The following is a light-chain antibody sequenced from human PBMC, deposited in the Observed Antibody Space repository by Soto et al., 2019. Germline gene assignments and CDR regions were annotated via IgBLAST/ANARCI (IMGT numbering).Light chain of an antibody. V-gene: IGKV3-11*01. CDR1: QSVSSY. CDR3: QQRSNWLT. Sequence: EIVLTQSPATLSLSPGERATLSCRASQSVSSYLAWYQQKPGQAPRLPIYDPSNRATGIPARFSGSGSGTDFTLTISSLEPEDFAVYYCQQRSNWLTFGGGTKVEIK. CDR2: DPS. J-gene: IGKJ4*01.